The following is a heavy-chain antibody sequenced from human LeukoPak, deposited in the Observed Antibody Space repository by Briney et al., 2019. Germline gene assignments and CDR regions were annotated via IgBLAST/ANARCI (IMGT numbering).Heavy chain of an antibody. Sequence: PGRSLLLSCAASGFTFSSYGMHWVRPAPGKGLEGVAVISYDGSNKYYADSVKGRFTISRDNSKNTLYLQMNSLRAEDTAVYYCAKDLGYSSGFNPDYWGQGTLVTVSS. CDR1: GFTFSSYG. CDR3: AKDLGYSSGFNPDY. V-gene: IGHV3-30*18. D-gene: IGHD6-19*01. J-gene: IGHJ4*02. CDR2: ISYDGSNK.